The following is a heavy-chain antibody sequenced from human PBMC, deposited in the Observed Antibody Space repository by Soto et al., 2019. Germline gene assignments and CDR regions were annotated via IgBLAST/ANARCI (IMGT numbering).Heavy chain of an antibody. V-gene: IGHV4-59*01. CDR1: GGSISSYY. Sequence: SETLSLTCTVSGGSISSYYWSCIRQPPGKGLEWIGYIYYSGSTNYNPSLKSRVTISVDTSKNQFSLKLSSVIAADTAVYYCARDGGRGELLVYWGQGTLVTVS. J-gene: IGHJ4*02. CDR2: IYYSGST. D-gene: IGHD1-26*01. CDR3: ARDGGRGELLVY.